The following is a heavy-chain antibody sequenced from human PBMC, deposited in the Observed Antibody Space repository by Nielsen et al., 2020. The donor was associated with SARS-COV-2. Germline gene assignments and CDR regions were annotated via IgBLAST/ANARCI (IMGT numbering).Heavy chain of an antibody. Sequence: ASVKVSCKASGYTFTGYYMHWVRQAPGQGLEWMGWINPNSGGTNYAQKFQGRVTMTRNTSISTAYMELSSLRSEDTAVYYCARATYYYDSSGYYPDYWGQGTLVTVSS. D-gene: IGHD3-22*01. J-gene: IGHJ4*02. CDR2: INPNSGGT. V-gene: IGHV1-2*02. CDR1: GYTFTGYY. CDR3: ARATYYYDSSGYYPDY.